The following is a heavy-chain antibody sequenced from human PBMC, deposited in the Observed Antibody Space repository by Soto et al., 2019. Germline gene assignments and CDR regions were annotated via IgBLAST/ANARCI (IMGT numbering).Heavy chain of an antibody. CDR1: GGTFSSYT. Sequence: GASVKVSCKASGGTFSSYTISWVRQAPGQGLEWMGRIIPILGIANYAQKFQGRVTITADKSASTAYMELSSLRSEDTAVYYCASNTYYDFWSGYARTSQYYYYMDVWGKGTTVTISS. CDR3: ASNTYYDFWSGYARTSQYYYYMDV. J-gene: IGHJ6*03. V-gene: IGHV1-69*02. D-gene: IGHD3-3*01. CDR2: IIPILGIA.